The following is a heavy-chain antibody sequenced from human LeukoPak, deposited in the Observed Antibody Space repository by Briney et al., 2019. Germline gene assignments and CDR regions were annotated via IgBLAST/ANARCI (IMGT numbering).Heavy chain of an antibody. CDR3: ASAYDSRGYYYGP. Sequence: SETLSLTCAVYGGSFGGYYWSWIRQPPGKGLEWIGEINHSGSTNYNPSLKSRVTISVDTSKNQLSLKLSSVTAADTAVYYCASAYDSRGYYYGPWGQGTLVTVSS. D-gene: IGHD3-22*01. CDR2: INHSGST. CDR1: GGSFGGYY. J-gene: IGHJ5*02. V-gene: IGHV4-34*01.